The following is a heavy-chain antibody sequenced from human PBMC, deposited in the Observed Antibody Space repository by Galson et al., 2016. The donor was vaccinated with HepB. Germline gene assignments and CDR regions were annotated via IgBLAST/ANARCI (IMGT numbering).Heavy chain of an antibody. CDR3: ARDRDTAPRDFDS. CDR1: GDSVSSNSVA. V-gene: IGHV6-1*01. CDR2: TYYRSIWSN. J-gene: IGHJ4*02. D-gene: IGHD3-9*01. Sequence: CAISGDSVSSNSVAWNWIRQSPSRGLEWLGRTYYRSIWSNDYAVSVKSRITINPDTSRNQFSLQLNSVTPGDTAVYYCARDRDTAPRDFDSWGQGTLVTVSS.